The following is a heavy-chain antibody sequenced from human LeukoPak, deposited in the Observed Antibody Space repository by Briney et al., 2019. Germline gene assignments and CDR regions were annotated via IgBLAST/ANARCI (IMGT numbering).Heavy chain of an antibody. CDR1: GGSFSGYY. V-gene: IGHV4-34*01. J-gene: IGHJ5*02. Sequence: PSETLSLTCAVYGGSFSGYYWSWIRQPPGKGLEWIEEINHSGSTNYNPSLKSRVTISVDTSKNQFSLKLSSVTAADTAVYYCARGRPWYCSGGSCYSVGWFDPWGQGTLVTVSS. D-gene: IGHD2-15*01. CDR3: ARGRPWYCSGGSCYSVGWFDP. CDR2: INHSGST.